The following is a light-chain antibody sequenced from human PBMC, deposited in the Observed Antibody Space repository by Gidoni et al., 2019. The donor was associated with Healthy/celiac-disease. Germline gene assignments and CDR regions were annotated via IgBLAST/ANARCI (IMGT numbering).Light chain of an antibody. J-gene: IGKJ1*01. Sequence: DILMTHFPGSLVVSLGERATINCKSSQSVLYSSNNKNYLAWYQQKPGQPPKLLIYWASTRESGVPDRFSGSGSGTDFTLTISSLQAEDVAVYYCQQYYSTSWTFGQGTKVEIK. V-gene: IGKV4-1*01. CDR1: QSVLYSSNNKNY. CDR3: QQYYSTSWT. CDR2: WAS.